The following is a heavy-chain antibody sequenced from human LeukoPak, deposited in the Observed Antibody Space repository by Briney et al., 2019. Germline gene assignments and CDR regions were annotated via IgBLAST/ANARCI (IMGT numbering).Heavy chain of an antibody. V-gene: IGHV4-59*07. J-gene: IGHJ4*02. CDR2: VYHSGKT. Sequence: SDTLSLTCTVSGDSIRLDYWSWLRQPPGKGLEWIAYVYHSGKTNYNPSLKSRVTISVDTSKSQFSLKLTSVTAADTAVYYCARGAGWYENWGQGTLVTVYS. CDR3: ARGAGWYEN. D-gene: IGHD6-19*01. CDR1: GDSIRLDY.